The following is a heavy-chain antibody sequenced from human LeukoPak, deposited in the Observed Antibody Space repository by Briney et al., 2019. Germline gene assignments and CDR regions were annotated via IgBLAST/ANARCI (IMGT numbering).Heavy chain of an antibody. CDR3: AKARYYYGSGSYPFYFDY. Sequence: GGSLRLSCAASGFMFSSYAMNGVRQAPGGGLEWVSAISGSGDTTYYADSVKGRFTISRDNSKNTLYLQMNSLRAEDTAVYYCAKARYYYGSGSYPFYFDYWGQGTLVTVSS. V-gene: IGHV3-23*01. J-gene: IGHJ4*02. CDR2: ISGSGDTT. D-gene: IGHD3-10*01. CDR1: GFMFSSYA.